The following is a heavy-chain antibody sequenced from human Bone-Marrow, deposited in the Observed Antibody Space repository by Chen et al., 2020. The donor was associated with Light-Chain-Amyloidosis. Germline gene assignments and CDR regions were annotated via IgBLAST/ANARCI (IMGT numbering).Heavy chain of an antibody. D-gene: IGHD3-10*01. CDR3: ARVRGRVSYNRGGLDS. J-gene: IGHJ4*02. CDR2: MPTDVTKT. Sequence: EVQLVESGGALVQPGGSLRLSCAASGFTLNTYWMHWVRQPPGGGLVWVARMPTDVTKTVYADSVKGRFTVSRDDAKNTLYLEMNSLRVEDTGLYFCARVRGRVSYNRGGLDSWGQGTLVTVSS. V-gene: IGHV3-74*02. CDR1: GFTLNTYW.